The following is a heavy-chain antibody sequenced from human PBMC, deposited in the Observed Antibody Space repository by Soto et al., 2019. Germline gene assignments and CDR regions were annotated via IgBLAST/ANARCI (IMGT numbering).Heavy chain of an antibody. V-gene: IGHV1-69*06. CDR1: GCTFSSYA. CDR3: ATKTEGYSSGWYYFDY. D-gene: IGHD6-19*01. Sequence: SVTGPCKASGCTFSSYAIIRGRRAPGLGLEWMGGIIPIFSTANYPQKVQGRDTITADKSTSTAYMELSSLRSEDTAVYYCATKTEGYSSGWYYFDYWGQGTLVNVSS. CDR2: IIPIFSTA. J-gene: IGHJ4*02.